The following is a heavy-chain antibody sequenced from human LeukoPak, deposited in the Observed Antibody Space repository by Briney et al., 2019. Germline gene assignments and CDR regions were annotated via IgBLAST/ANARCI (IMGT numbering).Heavy chain of an antibody. CDR2: IKKKTNNYAT. D-gene: IGHD3-10*01. CDR1: GFIFSDSA. J-gene: IGHJ4*02. Sequence: TGGSLRLSCAASGFIFSDSAIPWVRQASGRGLEWIGRIKKKTNNYATAYAASVQGRFTISRNDSTNTAYLQMSSLKTEDTAMYCWSRPFPLSDLVFDYWGQGTLVTVSS. CDR3: SRPFPLSDLVFDY. V-gene: IGHV3-73*01.